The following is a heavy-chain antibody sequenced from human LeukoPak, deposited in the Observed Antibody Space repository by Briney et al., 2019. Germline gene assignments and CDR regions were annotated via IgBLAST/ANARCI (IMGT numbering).Heavy chain of an antibody. J-gene: IGHJ4*02. CDR3: ARGYGSTPTY. CDR1: GFSFNSDW. D-gene: IGHD2-2*01. V-gene: IGHV3-7*01. CDR2: IKHDESEK. Sequence: GGSLRLSCAASGFSFNSDWMDWVRQAPGKGLEWVANIKHDESEKNYLDSVKGRFTISRDNAKNTLYLQMNSLRAEDTAVYYCARGYGSTPTYWGQGTLVTVSS.